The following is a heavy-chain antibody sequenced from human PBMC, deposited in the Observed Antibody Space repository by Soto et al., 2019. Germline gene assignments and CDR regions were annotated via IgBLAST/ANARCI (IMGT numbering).Heavy chain of an antibody. D-gene: IGHD2-15*01. V-gene: IGHV4-39*01. Sequence: SETLSLTCTVSGGSISSSSYYWGWIRQPPGKGLEWIGSIYYSGSTYYNPSLKSRVTISVDTSKNQFSLKLSSVTAADTAVYYCARHTGDCSGGSCYARGKLYYGMDVWGQGTTVTVSS. CDR3: ARHTGDCSGGSCYARGKLYYGMDV. J-gene: IGHJ6*02. CDR2: IYYSGST. CDR1: GGSISSSSYY.